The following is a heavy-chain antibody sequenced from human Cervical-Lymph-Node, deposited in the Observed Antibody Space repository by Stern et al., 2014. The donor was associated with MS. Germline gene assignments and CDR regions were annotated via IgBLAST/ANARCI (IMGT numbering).Heavy chain of an antibody. CDR3: ARDRRHYDPSGGYYFDS. J-gene: IGHJ4*02. CDR2: IVPIVGTA. V-gene: IGHV1-69*01. D-gene: IGHD3-22*01. CDR1: GGTFSSYA. Sequence: VQLVQSVAEVKKPGSSVKVSCTASGGTFSSYAISWVRQAPGQGPEWLGGIVPIVGTANYAPRFQGRVTITADESTYTAYMELSSLRSEDTAVYYCARDRRHYDPSGGYYFDSWGQGTLVTVSS.